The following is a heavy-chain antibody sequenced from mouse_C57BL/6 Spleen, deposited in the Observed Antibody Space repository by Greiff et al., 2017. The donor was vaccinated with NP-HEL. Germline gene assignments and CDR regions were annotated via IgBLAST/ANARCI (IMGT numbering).Heavy chain of an antibody. CDR3: ARSEFSFTTAGAMDY. Sequence: QVHVKQSGAELVRPGTSVKVSCKASGYAFTNYLIEWVKQRPGQGLEWIGVINPGSGGTNYNEKFKGKATLTADKSSSTAYMQLSSLTSEDSAVYFGARSEFSFTTAGAMDYWGQGTSVTVSS. J-gene: IGHJ4*01. CDR2: INPGSGGT. D-gene: IGHD1-2*01. CDR1: GYAFTNYL. V-gene: IGHV1-54*01.